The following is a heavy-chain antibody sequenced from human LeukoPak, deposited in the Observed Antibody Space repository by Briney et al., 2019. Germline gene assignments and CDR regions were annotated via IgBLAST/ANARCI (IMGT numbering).Heavy chain of an antibody. V-gene: IGHV2-70*17. CDR2: IDWDDDK. J-gene: IGHJ4*02. D-gene: IGHD3-22*01. Sequence: SGPALVKPTQTLILTCTFSGFSLTTRGMCVSWIRQPPGKALEWLARIDWDDDKVYNTSLKTRLTISKDTSKNQVVLTMTNMDPVDTATYYCARTGCYYDSSGYSYWGQGTLVTVSS. CDR1: GFSLTTRGMC. CDR3: ARTGCYYDSSGYSY.